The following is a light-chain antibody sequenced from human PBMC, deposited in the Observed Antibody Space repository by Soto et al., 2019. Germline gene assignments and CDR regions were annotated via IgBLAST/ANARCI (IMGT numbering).Light chain of an antibody. CDR1: QGIASY. CDR2: SAS. V-gene: IGKV1-9*01. J-gene: IGKJ4*01. Sequence: DVQLTQSPTLLSASVGDRVTITCRASQGIASYLAWYQQKPGKVPQLLINSASTLYSGVPSRFSGSGSGTDFTLTISSLQPEDSASYYCQQLISYPLTFGGGTKVEIK. CDR3: QQLISYPLT.